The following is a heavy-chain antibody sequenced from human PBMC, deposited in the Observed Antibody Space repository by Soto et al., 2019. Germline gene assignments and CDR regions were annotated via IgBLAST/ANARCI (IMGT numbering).Heavy chain of an antibody. J-gene: IGHJ4*02. CDR2: IYYSGST. Sequence: PSETLSLTCTVSGGSISSSSYYWGWIRQPPGKGLEWIGSIYYSGSTYYNPSLKSRVTISVDTSKNQFSLKLSSVTAADTAVYYCVARPSGSSGFDYWGQGTLVTVSS. CDR1: GGSISSSSYY. CDR3: VARPSGSSGFDY. D-gene: IGHD6-19*01. V-gene: IGHV4-39*01.